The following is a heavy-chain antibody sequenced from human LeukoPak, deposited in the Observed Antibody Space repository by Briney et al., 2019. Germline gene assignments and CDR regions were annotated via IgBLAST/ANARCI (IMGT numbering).Heavy chain of an antibody. CDR2: IYYSGST. D-gene: IGHD1-1*01. Sequence: SETLSLTCTVSGGSISSYYWSWIRQPPGKGLEWIGYIYYSGSTNYNPSLKSRVTISVDTSKNQFSLKLSSVTAADTAVYYCARHSQLASWVDYWGQGTLVTVSS. CDR3: ARHSQLASWVDY. CDR1: GGSISSYY. V-gene: IGHV4-59*08. J-gene: IGHJ4*02.